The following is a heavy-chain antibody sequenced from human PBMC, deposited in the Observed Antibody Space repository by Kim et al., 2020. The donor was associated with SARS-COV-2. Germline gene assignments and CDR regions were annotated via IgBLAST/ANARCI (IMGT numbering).Heavy chain of an antibody. V-gene: IGHV4-39*01. D-gene: IGHD1-26*01. CDR2: IYYSGST. J-gene: IGHJ5*02. CDR3: ARRNVGTISP. Sequence: SETLSLTCSVSGDAISSSSNSWDWIRQSPGNGLEWIGGIYYSGSTHYNPSLKSRVTMSIDTSKNQFSLKLSSVTAADTAVYYCARRNVGTISPWGQGTLVTVSS. CDR1: GDAISSSSNS.